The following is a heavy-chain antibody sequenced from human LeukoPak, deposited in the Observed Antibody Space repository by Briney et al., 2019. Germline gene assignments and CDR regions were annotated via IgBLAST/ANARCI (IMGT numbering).Heavy chain of an antibody. CDR3: ARHGNHYGSGSYPYYFDY. Sequence: PGGSLRLSCAASGFTFSSYEMNWVRQALGKGLEWVSYIGSSGFTIYYADSVTGRFTISRDNAKNSLYLQMNSLRAEDTAVYYCARHGNHYGSGSYPYYFDYWGQGTLVTVSS. J-gene: IGHJ4*02. D-gene: IGHD3-10*01. CDR2: IGSSGFTI. V-gene: IGHV3-48*03. CDR1: GFTFSSYE.